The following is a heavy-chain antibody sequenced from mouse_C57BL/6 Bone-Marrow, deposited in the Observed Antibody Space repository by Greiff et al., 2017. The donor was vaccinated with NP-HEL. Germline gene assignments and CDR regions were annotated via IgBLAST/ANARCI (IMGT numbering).Heavy chain of an antibody. CDR3: ARKPPYYYGKETWFAY. D-gene: IGHD2-1*01. CDR1: GYTFTSYW. J-gene: IGHJ3*01. Sequence: QVQLKQSGAELAKPGASVKLSCKASGYTFTSYWMHWVKQRPGQGLEWIGYINPSSGYTKYNQKFKDKATLTADKSSSTAYMQLSSLTYEDSAVYYCARKPPYYYGKETWFAYWGQGTLVTVSA. CDR2: INPSSGYT. V-gene: IGHV1-7*01.